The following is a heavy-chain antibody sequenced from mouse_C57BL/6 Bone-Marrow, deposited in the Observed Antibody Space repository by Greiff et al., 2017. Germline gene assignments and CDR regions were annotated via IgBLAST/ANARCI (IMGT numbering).Heavy chain of an antibody. Sequence: QVQLQQSGAELVKPGASVKLSCKASGYIFTEYTIHWVKQRSGQGLEWIGWFYPGSGSIKYNERFKDKATLTADKSSNTVYMELSRLTSEDSAVYCCARHERYYDYEGYFDYWGQGTTLTGSS. CDR3: ARHERYYDYEGYFDY. J-gene: IGHJ2*01. CDR1: GYIFTEYT. CDR2: FYPGSGSI. V-gene: IGHV1-62-2*01. D-gene: IGHD2-4*01.